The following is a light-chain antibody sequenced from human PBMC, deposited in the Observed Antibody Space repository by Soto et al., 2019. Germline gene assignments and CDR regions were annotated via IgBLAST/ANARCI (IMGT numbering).Light chain of an antibody. V-gene: IGLV2-14*01. CDR3: SSYTSSSTYV. CDR2: EVT. CDR1: GSDVGGYDY. Sequence: TEPASVSGSPGQSITISCTGTGSDVGGYDYVSWYQHHPGKAPKVMIYEVTNRPSGVSNRFSGSKSGNTASLTISGLLAEDEADYYCSSYTSSSTYVFGTGTKVTAL. J-gene: IGLJ1*01.